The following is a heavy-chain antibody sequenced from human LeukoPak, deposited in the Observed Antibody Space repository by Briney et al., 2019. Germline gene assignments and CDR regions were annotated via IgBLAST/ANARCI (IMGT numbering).Heavy chain of an antibody. CDR2: ISSSSSYI. CDR3: ARASEYSSSSGVDY. J-gene: IGHJ4*02. Sequence: PGGSLRLSCAASGFTFSSYSMNWVRQAPGKGLEWVSSISSSSSYIYYADSVKGRFTISRDNAKNSLYLLMNSLRAEDTAVYYCARASEYSSSSGVDYWGQGTLVTVSS. D-gene: IGHD6-6*01. CDR1: GFTFSSYS. V-gene: IGHV3-21*01.